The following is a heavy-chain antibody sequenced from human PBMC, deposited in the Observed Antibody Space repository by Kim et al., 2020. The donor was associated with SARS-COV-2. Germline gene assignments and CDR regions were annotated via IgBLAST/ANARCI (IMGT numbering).Heavy chain of an antibody. CDR2: ISWNSGSI. CDR3: AKDISPWGTDGSGSYLDY. V-gene: IGHV3-9*01. D-gene: IGHD3-10*01. J-gene: IGHJ4*02. Sequence: GGSLRLSCAASGFTFDDYAMHWVRQAPGKGLEWVSGISWNSGSIGYADSVKGRFTISRDNAKNSLYLQMNSLRAEDTALYYCAKDISPWGTDGSGSYLDYWGQGTLVTVSS. CDR1: GFTFDDYA.